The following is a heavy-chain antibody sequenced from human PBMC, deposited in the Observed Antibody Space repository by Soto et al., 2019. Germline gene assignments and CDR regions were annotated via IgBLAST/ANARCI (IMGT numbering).Heavy chain of an antibody. Sequence: PGGSLRLSCSASGFTFSNYAMSWVRQAPGKGLEWVSAISGSGSYTYYTDSVTGRFTISRDNSKNTLYLQMSNLRAEDTAVCSCAKDRVAYCGGDCYPRFLEYWGQGTLVTVSS. CDR3: AKDRVAYCGGDCYPRFLEY. CDR1: GFTFSNYA. D-gene: IGHD2-21*02. J-gene: IGHJ4*02. CDR2: ISGSGSYT. V-gene: IGHV3-23*01.